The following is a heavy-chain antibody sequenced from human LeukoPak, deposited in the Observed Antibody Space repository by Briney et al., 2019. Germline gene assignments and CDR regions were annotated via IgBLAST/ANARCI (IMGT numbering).Heavy chain of an antibody. V-gene: IGHV3-74*01. J-gene: IGHJ6*03. CDR1: GFTFSNYW. Sequence: GGSLRLSCAASGFTFSNYWMHWVRQAPGKGLVWVSRINTDGRSTSYADSVKGRFTISRDNYKNTLYLQVNSLIAEDTAVYYCAKTGFQWGDYFYYMDVWGKGTTVTVSS. CDR3: AKTGFQWGDYFYYMDV. D-gene: IGHD1-14*01. CDR2: INTDGRST.